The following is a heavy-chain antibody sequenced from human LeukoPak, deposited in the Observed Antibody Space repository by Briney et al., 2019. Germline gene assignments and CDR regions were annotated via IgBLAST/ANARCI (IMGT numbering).Heavy chain of an antibody. V-gene: IGHV3-9*02. J-gene: IGHJ1*01. CDR2: ISWNSGSI. CDR1: GFTSDDYA. Sequence: GRSLRLSCAASGFTSDDYAMHWVRQAPGKGLEWVSGISWNSGSIDYADSVKGRFTISRDNAKNSLYLQMNSLRAEDTALYYCTKGPSGIAVAGSPKYFQHWGQGTLVTVSS. D-gene: IGHD6-19*01. CDR3: TKGPSGIAVAGSPKYFQH.